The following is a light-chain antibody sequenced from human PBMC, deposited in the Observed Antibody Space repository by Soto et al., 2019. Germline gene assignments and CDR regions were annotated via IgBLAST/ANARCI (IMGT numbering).Light chain of an antibody. CDR2: EVS. CDR3: NSYTSTSARV. J-gene: IGLJ3*02. V-gene: IGLV2-14*01. CDR1: SNDVGGFDF. Sequence: QSALTQPASMSGSPGQSITISCTGTSNDVGGFDFVSWYQQHPGKVPKVIIYEVSNRPSGVSDRFSGSKSGNTASLTISGLQAEDEADYYCNSYTSTSARVFGGGTKLTVL.